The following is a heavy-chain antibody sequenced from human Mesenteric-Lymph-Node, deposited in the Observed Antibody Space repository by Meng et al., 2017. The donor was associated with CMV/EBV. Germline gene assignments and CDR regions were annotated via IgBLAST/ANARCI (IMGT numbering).Heavy chain of an antibody. J-gene: IGHJ6*02. CDR3: ASNGGKGYCSSTSCLSPRDYYYGMDV. D-gene: IGHD2-2*01. Sequence: SETLSLTCAVYGGSFSGYYWSWIRQPPGKGLEWIGEINHSGSTNYNPSLKSRVTISVDTSKNQFSLKLGSVTAADTAVYYCASNGGKGYCSSTSCLSPRDYYYGMDVWGQGTTVTVSS. V-gene: IGHV4-34*01. CDR2: INHSGST. CDR1: GGSFSGYY.